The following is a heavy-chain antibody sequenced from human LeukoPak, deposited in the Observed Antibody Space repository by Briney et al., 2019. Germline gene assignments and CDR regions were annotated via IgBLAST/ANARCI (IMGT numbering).Heavy chain of an antibody. Sequence: SQTLSLTCAVSGGSISSGGYYWSWIRQHPGKGLEWIGYIFYSGSTYYNPSLKSRVTISVDTSKNQFSLKLSSVTAADTAVYYCARGDYYDSSGYRYWGQGTLVTVSS. V-gene: IGHV4-31*11. CDR2: IFYSGST. CDR1: GGSISSGGYY. D-gene: IGHD3-22*01. J-gene: IGHJ4*02. CDR3: ARGDYYDSSGYRY.